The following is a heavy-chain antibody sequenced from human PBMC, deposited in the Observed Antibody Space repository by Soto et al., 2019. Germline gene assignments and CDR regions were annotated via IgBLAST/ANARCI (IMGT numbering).Heavy chain of an antibody. CDR1: GFTFSSYG. Sequence: QVQLVESGGGVVQPGRSLRLSCAASGFTFSSYGMHWLRQAPGMGLEWVAVISYDGSNKYYADSVKGRFTISRDNSKNTLYLQMHCLRAEDTAVYYCAKSPLSVTSSYYFDYWGQGTLVTVSS. CDR2: ISYDGSNK. D-gene: IGHD4-17*01. V-gene: IGHV3-30*18. J-gene: IGHJ4*02. CDR3: AKSPLSVTSSYYFDY.